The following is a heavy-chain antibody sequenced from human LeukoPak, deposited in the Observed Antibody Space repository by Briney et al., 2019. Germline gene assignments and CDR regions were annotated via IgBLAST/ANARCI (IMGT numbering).Heavy chain of an antibody. CDR3: ARSRITIFGVVIRLHWFDP. CDR1: GGSFSGYY. V-gene: IGHV4-34*01. CDR2: INHSGST. Sequence: SETLSLTCAVYGGSFSGYYWSWIRQPPGKGLEWIGEINHSGSTNYNPSLKSRVTISVDTSKNQFSLKLSSVTAADTAVYYCARSRITIFGVVIRLHWFDPWGQGTLVTVSS. J-gene: IGHJ5*02. D-gene: IGHD3-3*01.